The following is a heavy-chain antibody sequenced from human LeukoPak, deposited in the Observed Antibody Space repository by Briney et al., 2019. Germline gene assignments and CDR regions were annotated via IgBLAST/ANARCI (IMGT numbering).Heavy chain of an antibody. D-gene: IGHD6-19*01. CDR2: IIGSGGST. Sequence: GSLLLSFAASGFPFSSYAMSWVRPAPGKGGEWVSAIIGSGGSTYYADSVKGRFTISRDNSKNTLYLQMNSLRAEDTAVYYCARTGIAVAGSFDYWGQGTLVTVSS. CDR3: ARTGIAVAGSFDY. V-gene: IGHV3-23*01. CDR1: GFPFSSYA. J-gene: IGHJ4*02.